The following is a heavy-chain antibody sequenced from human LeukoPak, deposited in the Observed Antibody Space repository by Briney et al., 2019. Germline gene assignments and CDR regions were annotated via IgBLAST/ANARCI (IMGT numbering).Heavy chain of an antibody. J-gene: IGHJ6*02. CDR2: IIPILGIA. Sequence: GASVKVSCKVSGYTLTELSMHWVRQAPGQGLEWMGKIIPILGIANYAQKFQGRATITADKSTSTAYMELSSLRSEDTAVYYCARARMVRGVPLYYYYGMDVWGQGTTVTVSS. CDR3: ARARMVRGVPLYYYYGMDV. V-gene: IGHV1-69*04. D-gene: IGHD3-10*01. CDR1: GYTLTELS.